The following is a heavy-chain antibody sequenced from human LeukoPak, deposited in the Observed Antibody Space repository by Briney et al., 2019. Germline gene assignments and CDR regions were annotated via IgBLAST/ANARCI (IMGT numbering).Heavy chain of an antibody. J-gene: IGHJ4*02. CDR1: GLTFSSYW. D-gene: IGHD5-18*01. V-gene: IGHV3-74*01. CDR2: TNSDGSST. Sequence: GGSLRLSCAASGLTFSSYWIHWVRQAPGKGLVWVSRTNSDGSSTSYAASVKGRFTISRDDVKNTVYLQMNSLRAEDTAVYYCTRGGGGNSFGQFDSWGQGTLVTVSS. CDR3: TRGGGGNSFGQFDS.